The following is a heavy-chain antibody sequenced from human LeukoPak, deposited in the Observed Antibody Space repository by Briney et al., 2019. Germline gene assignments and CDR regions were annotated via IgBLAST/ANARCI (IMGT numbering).Heavy chain of an antibody. CDR2: INHSGST. D-gene: IGHD6-6*01. CDR1: GGSFSGYY. J-gene: IGHJ5*02. Sequence: PSETLSLTCAVYGGSFSGYYWSWIRQPPGKGLEWIGEINHSGSTNYNPSLKSRVTISVDTSKNQFSLKLSSVTAADTAVYYCARGNIAARLNWFDPWGQGTLVTVSS. V-gene: IGHV4-34*01. CDR3: ARGNIAARLNWFDP.